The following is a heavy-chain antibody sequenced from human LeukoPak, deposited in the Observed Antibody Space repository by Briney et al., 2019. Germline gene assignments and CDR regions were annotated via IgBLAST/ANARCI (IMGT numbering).Heavy chain of an antibody. CDR3: ARVDTSGWHYFDD. CDR1: GGSISNYY. J-gene: IGHJ4*02. CDR2: IYTSAST. D-gene: IGHD6-19*01. V-gene: IGHV4-4*07. Sequence: PSGTLSLTCTVSGGSISNYYWSWIRQPAGKGLEWIGHIYTSASTNYNPSLRSRVTMSLDTSKNQFSLELNSVTAADTAAYYCARVDTSGWHYFDDWGQGTLVTVSS.